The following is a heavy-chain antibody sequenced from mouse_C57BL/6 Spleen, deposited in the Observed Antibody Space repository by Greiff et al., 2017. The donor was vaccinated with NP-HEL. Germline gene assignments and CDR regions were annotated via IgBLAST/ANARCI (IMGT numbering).Heavy chain of an antibody. D-gene: IGHD2-1*01. V-gene: IGHV1-85*01. CDR1: GYTFTSYD. CDR2: IYPRDGST. Sequence: QVQLKESGPELVKPGASVKLSCKASGYTFTSYDINWVKQRPGQGLEWIGWIYPRDGSTKYNEKFKGKATLTVDTSSSTAYMELHSLTSEDSAVYFCARGPYGNYFDYWGQGTTLTVSS. CDR3: ARGPYGNYFDY. J-gene: IGHJ2*01.